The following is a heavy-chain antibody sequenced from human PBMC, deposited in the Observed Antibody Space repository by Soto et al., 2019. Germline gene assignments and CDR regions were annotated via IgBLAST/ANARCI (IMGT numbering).Heavy chain of an antibody. CDR3: ARDCSGGSCYSVRPNYYYYGMDV. CDR2: ISYDGSNK. CDR1: GFTFSSYA. D-gene: IGHD2-15*01. V-gene: IGHV3-30-3*01. J-gene: IGHJ6*02. Sequence: QVQLVESGGGVVQPGRSLRLSCAASGFTFSSYAMHWVRQAPGKGLEWVAVISYDGSNKYYADSVKGRFTISRDNSKNTQFLKMNSLRAEDTAVYYCARDCSGGSCYSVRPNYYYYGMDVWGQGTTVTVSS.